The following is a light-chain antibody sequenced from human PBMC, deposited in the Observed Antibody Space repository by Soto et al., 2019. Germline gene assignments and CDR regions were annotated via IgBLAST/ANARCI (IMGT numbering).Light chain of an antibody. CDR2: DAS. Sequence: DIQMTQSPSTLSASVGDRVTIACRASQSISSWLAWYQQKPGKAPNLLIYDASNLESGVPSRFSGSGSGTEFTLTISSLQTDDFATYYCQQYKSYSTFGQGTKVDIX. CDR1: QSISSW. CDR3: QQYKSYST. V-gene: IGKV1-5*01. J-gene: IGKJ1*01.